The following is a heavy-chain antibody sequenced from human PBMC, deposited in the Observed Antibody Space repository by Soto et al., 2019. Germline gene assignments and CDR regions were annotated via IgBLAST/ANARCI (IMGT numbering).Heavy chain of an antibody. Sequence: PSETLSLTCAVYGGSFSGYYWSWIRQPPGKGLEWIGEINHSGSTNYNPSLKSRVTISVDTSKNQFSLKLSSVTAADTAVYYCARARYYYDSSGYYLYYFDYWGQGTLVTVSS. V-gene: IGHV4-34*01. CDR2: INHSGST. J-gene: IGHJ4*02. CDR1: GGSFSGYY. CDR3: ARARYYYDSSGYYLYYFDY. D-gene: IGHD3-22*01.